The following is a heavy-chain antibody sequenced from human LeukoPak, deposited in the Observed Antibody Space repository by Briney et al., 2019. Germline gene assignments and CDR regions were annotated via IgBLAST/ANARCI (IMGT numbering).Heavy chain of an antibody. D-gene: IGHD3-3*01. V-gene: IGHV3-21*01. CDR2: ISSSSSYI. J-gene: IGHJ3*02. Sequence: PGGSLRLSCAASGFTFSSYSMNWVRQAPGKGLEWVSSISSSSSYIYYADSVKGRFTISRDNAKNSLYLQMNSLRAEDTAVYYCARDCSSGYYDLWSGYWAFDIWGQGTMVTVSS. CDR3: ARDCSSGYYDLWSGYWAFDI. CDR1: GFTFSSYS.